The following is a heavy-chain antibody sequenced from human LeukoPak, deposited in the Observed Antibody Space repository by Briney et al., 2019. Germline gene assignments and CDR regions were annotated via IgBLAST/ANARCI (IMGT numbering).Heavy chain of an antibody. CDR3: ARAVYSGYDFVPVFDY. D-gene: IGHD5-12*01. CDR1: GGSISSGGYY. CDR2: IYYSGST. V-gene: IGHV4-31*11. J-gene: IGHJ4*02. Sequence: PSQTLSLTCAVSGGSISSGGYYWSWIRQHPGKGLEWIGYIYYSGSTYYNPSLKSRVTISVDTSKNQFSLKLSSVTAADTAVYYCARAVYSGYDFVPVFDYWGQGTLVTVSS.